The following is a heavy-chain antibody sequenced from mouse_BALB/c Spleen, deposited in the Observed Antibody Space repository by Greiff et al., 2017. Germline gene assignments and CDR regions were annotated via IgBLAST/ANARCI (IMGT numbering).Heavy chain of an antibody. CDR2: IRLKSNNYAT. Sequence: EVMLVESGGGLVQPGGSMKLSCVASGFTFSNYWMNWVRQSPEKGLEWVAEIRLKSNNYATHYAESVKGRFTISRDDSKSSVYLQMNNLRAEDTGIYYCTRGYGNYLYYFDYWGQGTTLTVSS. V-gene: IGHV6-6*02. CDR1: GFTFSNYW. CDR3: TRGYGNYLYYFDY. J-gene: IGHJ2*01. D-gene: IGHD2-10*02.